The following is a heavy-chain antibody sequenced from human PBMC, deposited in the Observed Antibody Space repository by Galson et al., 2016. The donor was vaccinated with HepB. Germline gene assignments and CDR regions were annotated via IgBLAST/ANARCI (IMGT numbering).Heavy chain of an antibody. J-gene: IGHJ6*02. CDR1: GGSIRIGNYS. V-gene: IGHV4-31*03. CDR2: MSYSGTT. Sequence: TLSLTCSVSGGSIRIGNYSWTWIRQLPGKGLEWIGYMSYSGTTYYNPSLKRRPTISADTSENQFSLRLNSVTSADTAVYYCARECRRWCLGEYYGMDVWGQGITVTVSS. CDR3: ARECRRWCLGEYYGMDV. D-gene: IGHD4/OR15-4a*01.